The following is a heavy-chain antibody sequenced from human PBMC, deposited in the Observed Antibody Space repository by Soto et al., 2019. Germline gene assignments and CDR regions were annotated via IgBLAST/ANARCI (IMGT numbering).Heavy chain of an antibody. D-gene: IGHD3-3*01. J-gene: IGHJ6*02. Sequence: RASVKVSCKASGYTFTSYDINWVRQATGQGLEWMGWMNPNSGNTGYAQKFQGRVTMTRNTSISTAYMELSSLRSEDTAVYYCARGVRGYYDFWSGYPSPYGMDVWGQGTTVTVS. CDR1: GYTFTSYD. CDR2: MNPNSGNT. CDR3: ARGVRGYYDFWSGYPSPYGMDV. V-gene: IGHV1-8*01.